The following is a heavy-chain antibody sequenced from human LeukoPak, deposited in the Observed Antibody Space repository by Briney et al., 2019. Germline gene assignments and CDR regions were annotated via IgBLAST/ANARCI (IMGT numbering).Heavy chain of an antibody. Sequence: GGSLRLSCAASGVTFSSYSMNWVRQAPGKGLEWVSSISSSSSYIYYADSVKGRFTISRDNAKNSLYLQMNSLRAEDTAVYYCARDGGYDFWSGYYRFWDYWGQGTLVTVSS. CDR2: ISSSSSYI. CDR1: GVTFSSYS. CDR3: ARDGGYDFWSGYYRFWDY. D-gene: IGHD3-3*01. J-gene: IGHJ4*02. V-gene: IGHV3-21*01.